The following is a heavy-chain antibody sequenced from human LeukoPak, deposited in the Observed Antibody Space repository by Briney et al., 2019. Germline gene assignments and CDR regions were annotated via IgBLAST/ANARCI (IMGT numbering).Heavy chain of an antibody. V-gene: IGHV4-31*03. Sequence: SETLSLTCTVSGVPISIGGYYCSWIRQHPGKVLEWIGYNYYSGSTYYNPSLKSRVTISVDTSKNQFSLKLSSVTAADTAVYYCARAEEFCGGDCYRHFAYWGQGTLVTVSS. CDR3: ARAEEFCGGDCYRHFAY. CDR2: NYYSGST. J-gene: IGHJ4*02. D-gene: IGHD2-21*02. CDR1: GVPISIGGYY.